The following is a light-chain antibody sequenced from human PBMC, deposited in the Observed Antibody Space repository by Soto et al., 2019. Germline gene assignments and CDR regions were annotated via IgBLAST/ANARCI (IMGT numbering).Light chain of an antibody. CDR2: AAS. CDR3: QQSYSTPRA. J-gene: IGKJ3*01. CDR1: QSISSY. Sequence: DIQITQSPSSLSSSVGDRFTITCLASQSISSYLNWYQQKPGKAPKLLIYAASSLQSGVPSRFSGSGSGTDFTLTISSLQPEDFATYYCQQSYSTPRAFGPGTKVDIK. V-gene: IGKV1-39*01.